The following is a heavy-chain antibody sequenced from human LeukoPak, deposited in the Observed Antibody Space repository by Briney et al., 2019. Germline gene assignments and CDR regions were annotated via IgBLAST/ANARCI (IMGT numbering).Heavy chain of an antibody. CDR1: GFTFSSYG. CDR3: AKGLWYYNDSSGYVDY. Sequence: GRSLRLSCAASGFTFSSYGMHWVRQAPGKGLEWVAVISYDGSDKYYADSVKGRFTISRDNFKNTLYLQMNSLRAEDTAVYYCAKGLWYYNDSSGYVDYWGQGTLVTVSS. J-gene: IGHJ4*02. V-gene: IGHV3-30*18. CDR2: ISYDGSDK. D-gene: IGHD3-22*01.